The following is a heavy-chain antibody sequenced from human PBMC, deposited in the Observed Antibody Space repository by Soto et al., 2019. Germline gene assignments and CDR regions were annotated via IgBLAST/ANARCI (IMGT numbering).Heavy chain of an antibody. Sequence: GALKTSRSAPGFNFSEYCMGRVRQAPGKGLEWVAYISHLGIGIYKGDSVMSRFTISRDNAKNSLYLQLSSLRAEETAIYCCARWASAFDFWGQGTLVTVSS. J-gene: IGHJ4*02. CDR2: ISHLGIGI. CDR1: GFNFSEYC. V-gene: IGHV3-11*01. CDR3: ARWASAFDF.